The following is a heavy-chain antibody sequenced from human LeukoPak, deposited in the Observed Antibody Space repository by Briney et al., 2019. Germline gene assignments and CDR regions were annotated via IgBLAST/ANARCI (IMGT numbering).Heavy chain of an antibody. CDR3: ARVSSRRLPPSYSYDRRNYFDY. J-gene: IGHJ4*02. D-gene: IGHD3-22*01. CDR1: GGSFSGYY. Sequence: SETLSLTCAVYGGSFSGYYWSWIRQPPGKGLEWIGQINHSGSTNYSPSLKSRVTISVGTSKNQFSLKLSSVTAADTAVYYCARVSSRRLPPSYSYDRRNYFDYWGQGTLVTVSS. V-gene: IGHV4-34*01. CDR2: INHSGST.